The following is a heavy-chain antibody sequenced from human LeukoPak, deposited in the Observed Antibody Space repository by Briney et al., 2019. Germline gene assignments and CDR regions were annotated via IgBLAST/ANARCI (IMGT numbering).Heavy chain of an antibody. V-gene: IGHV3-9*01. CDR1: GFTFDDYA. CDR2: ISWNSGSI. J-gene: IGHJ4*02. CDR3: ARENYGDSFDY. D-gene: IGHD4-17*01. Sequence: PGGSLRLSCAASGFTFDDYAMHWVRQAPGKGLEWVSGISWNSGSIGYADSVKGRFTISRDNSKNTLSLQMNSLRAEDTAVYYCARENYGDSFDYWGQGTLVTVSS.